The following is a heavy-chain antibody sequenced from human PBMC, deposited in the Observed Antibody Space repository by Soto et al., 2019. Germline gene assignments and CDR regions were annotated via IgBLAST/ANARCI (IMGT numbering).Heavy chain of an antibody. D-gene: IGHD3-10*01. V-gene: IGHV3-72*01. CDR3: VRVRGGDTCHFDF. J-gene: IGHJ4*02. Sequence: PGGSLRLSCAASGFTFSDHYMDWVRQAPGKGLEWVGRARDKAHSYTTEYAASVKGRFTISRDDSKNSLYLQMNSLKTDDTAVYYCVRVRGGDTCHFDFWGEGTLVTVSS. CDR1: GFTFSDHY. CDR2: ARDKAHSYTT.